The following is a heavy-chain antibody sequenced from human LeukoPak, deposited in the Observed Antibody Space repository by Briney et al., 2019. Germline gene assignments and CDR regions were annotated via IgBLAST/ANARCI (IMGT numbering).Heavy chain of an antibody. CDR3: ARGVLWEPPDC. CDR1: GFTFSNYY. V-gene: IGHV3-7*01. J-gene: IGHJ4*02. CDR2: IKQDGTEK. D-gene: IGHD1-14*01. Sequence: GGSLRLSCAASGFTFSNYYMNWVRQAPGKGLEWVANIKQDGTEKYYVDSAKGRFTISRDNAKNSLYLQMNSLRAEDTAVYYCARGVLWEPPDCWGQGTLVTVSS.